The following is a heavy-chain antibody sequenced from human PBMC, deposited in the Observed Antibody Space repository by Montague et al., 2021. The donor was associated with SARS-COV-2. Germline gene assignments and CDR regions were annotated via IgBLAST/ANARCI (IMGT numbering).Heavy chain of an antibody. CDR2: IYYSGST. CDR1: GGSVSSGSYY. CDR3: ASSGWYPGWFDP. J-gene: IGHJ5*02. V-gene: IGHV4-61*01. Sequence: TLSLTCTVSGGSVSSGSYYWSWIRQPPGKGLEWIGYIYYSGSTNYNPSLKSRVTISVDTSKNQFSLKLSSVTAADTAVYYCASSGWYPGWFDPWGQGTLVTVSS. D-gene: IGHD6-19*01.